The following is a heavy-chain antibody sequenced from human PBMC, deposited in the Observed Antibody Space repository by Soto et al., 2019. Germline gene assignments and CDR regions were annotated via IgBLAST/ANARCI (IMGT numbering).Heavy chain of an antibody. CDR1: GYIFTSYW. CDR2: IDPSDSYT. CDR3: ARHGFYGDYASNYFDP. D-gene: IGHD4-17*01. V-gene: IGHV5-10-1*01. Sequence: GESLEISCKGSGYIFTSYWIGWVRQMPGKGLEWMGRIDPSDSYTNYSPSFQGHVTISADKSISTAYLQWSSLKASDTAMYYCARHGFYGDYASNYFDPWGQGTLVTVSS. J-gene: IGHJ5*02.